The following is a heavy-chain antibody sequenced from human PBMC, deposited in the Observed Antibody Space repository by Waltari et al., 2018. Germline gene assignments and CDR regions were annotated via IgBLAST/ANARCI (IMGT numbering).Heavy chain of an antibody. CDR3: ARDTRILWRGGPGNGFDV. CDR2: IIPIFGRV. Sequence: QVQLVQSGGEVKKPGSSVKVSCEASGGTLTSSAINWVRQAPGQGPEWMGGIIPIFGRVRYERRLEDRFSVSADRSTNPVYMDLSSLRSEYTAIYYCARDTRILWRGGPGNGFDVWGQGTTVIVSS. D-gene: IGHD2-21*01. V-gene: IGHV1-69*06. CDR1: GGTLTSSA. J-gene: IGHJ6*02.